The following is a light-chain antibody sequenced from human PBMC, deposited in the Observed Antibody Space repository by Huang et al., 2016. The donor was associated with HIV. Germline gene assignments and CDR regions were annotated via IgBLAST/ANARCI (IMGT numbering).Light chain of an antibody. Sequence: DIQMTQSPSSLSASVGDRVTIICRASQGMSNSLAWYQQKPGKAPKLLLYAASSLESGVPSRFSGSGSGTHYTLTISSLQPEDFATYYCQQYYSTPHTFGQGTKLEIK. J-gene: IGKJ2*01. CDR1: QGMSNS. CDR3: QQYYSTPHT. CDR2: AAS. V-gene: IGKV1-NL1*01.